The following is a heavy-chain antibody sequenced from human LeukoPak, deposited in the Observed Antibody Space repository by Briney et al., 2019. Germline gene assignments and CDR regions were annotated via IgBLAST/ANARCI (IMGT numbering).Heavy chain of an antibody. V-gene: IGHV4-39*01. J-gene: IGHJ5*02. CDR2: IYRSGST. CDR3: ARGPDYSSSYAANWFDP. Sequence: SETLSLTCTVSGGSISSSPYYWGWVRQPPGKGLEWIVSIYRSGSTFYDPSLKSRVTVSIDTSTNQFSLRLNSVTSADTGVYFCARGPDYSSSYAANWFDPWGQGTLVTASS. D-gene: IGHD6-13*01. CDR1: GGSISSSPYY.